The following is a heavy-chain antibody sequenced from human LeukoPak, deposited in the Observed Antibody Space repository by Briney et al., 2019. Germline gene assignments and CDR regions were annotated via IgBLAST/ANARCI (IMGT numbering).Heavy chain of an antibody. V-gene: IGHV3-30-3*01. J-gene: IGHJ4*02. Sequence: PGGSLRLSCAASGFTFSNYAMHWVRQAPGKGLEWVAIISYDGSSKNFADSVKGRFTISRDNSKNTLYLQMNSLRAEDTAVYYCANRNYYFDYWGQGTLVTVSS. CDR1: GFTFSNYA. D-gene: IGHD3-10*01. CDR3: ANRNYYFDY. CDR2: ISYDGSSK.